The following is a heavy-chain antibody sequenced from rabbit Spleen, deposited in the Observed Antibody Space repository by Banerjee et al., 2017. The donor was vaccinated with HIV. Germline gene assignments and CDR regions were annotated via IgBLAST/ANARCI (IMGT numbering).Heavy chain of an antibody. CDR2: INIVTGKS. CDR1: GVSLHDKDV. D-gene: IGHD8-1*01. J-gene: IGHJ6*01. CDR3: ARDAGTSFSTYGMDL. V-gene: IGHV1S45*01. Sequence: QEQLEESGGGLVQPEGSLTLTCKASGVSLHDKDVMCWVRQAPGKGLEWIACINIVTGKSVYASWAKGRFTMSRTSSTTVTLQMTSLTAADTATYFCARDAGTSFSTYGMDLWGPGTLVTVS.